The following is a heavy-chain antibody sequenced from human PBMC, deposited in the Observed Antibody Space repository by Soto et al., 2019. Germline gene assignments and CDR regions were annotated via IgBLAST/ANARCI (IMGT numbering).Heavy chain of an antibody. V-gene: IGHV4-59*08. CDR2: TDYSGNT. D-gene: IGHD6-19*01. CDR3: ARAVGDPLYYLDF. CDR1: SDSISSYY. J-gene: IGHJ4*02. Sequence: QVQLQESGPGLVRPSETLSLTCTVSSDSISSYYWIWIRQSPGKGLEWIGYTDYSGNTNYNPSLMSRVTISVDTSKNQFSLRPSSVTAADTAVYYCARAVGDPLYYLDFWGQGTLVTVSS.